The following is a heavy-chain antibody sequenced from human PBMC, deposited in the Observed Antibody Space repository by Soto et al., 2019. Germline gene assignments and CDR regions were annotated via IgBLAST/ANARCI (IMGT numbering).Heavy chain of an antibody. Sequence: ASVKVSCKSSGYTFSNFGISWVRQAPGQGLEWMGWISAYNGNIKVAQKVQGRVTVTTDTSTSTAYMELRSLRSDDTAIYYCARDPHEFWTSYWFDPWGQGTPVTVSS. J-gene: IGHJ5*02. CDR3: ARDPHEFWTSYWFDP. CDR1: GYTFSNFG. CDR2: ISAYNGNI. D-gene: IGHD3-3*01. V-gene: IGHV1-18*01.